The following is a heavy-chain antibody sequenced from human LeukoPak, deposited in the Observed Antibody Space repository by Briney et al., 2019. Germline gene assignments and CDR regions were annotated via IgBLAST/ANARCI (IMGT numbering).Heavy chain of an antibody. V-gene: IGHV3-23*01. CDR2: ISGSGGST. D-gene: IGHD5-18*01. Sequence: GGSLRLSCAASGFTFSSYAMSWVRQAPGKGLEWVSAISGSGGSTYYADSVKGRFTISRDNSKNTLYLQMNSLRAEDAAVYYCAKLTDTAMAKLGFDYWGQGTLVTVSS. J-gene: IGHJ4*02. CDR3: AKLTDTAMAKLGFDY. CDR1: GFTFSSYA.